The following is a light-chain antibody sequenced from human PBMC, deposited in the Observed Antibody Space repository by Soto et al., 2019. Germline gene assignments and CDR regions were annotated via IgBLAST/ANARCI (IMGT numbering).Light chain of an antibody. J-gene: IGKJ3*01. CDR1: QSVSSRY. CDR2: GAS. CDR3: QQYVTSPFT. V-gene: IGKV3-20*01. Sequence: EIVLTQSPGTLSLSPGERATLSCRASQSVSSRYLAWYQQKPGQAPRLLIYGASTRATGVPDRFSGSGSGTDLDFTLPISSLEPEDFAVYYCQQYVTSPFTFGPGTKVDIK.